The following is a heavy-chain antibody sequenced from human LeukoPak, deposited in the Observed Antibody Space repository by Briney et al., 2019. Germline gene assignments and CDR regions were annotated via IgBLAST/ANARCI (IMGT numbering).Heavy chain of an antibody. J-gene: IGHJ6*03. D-gene: IGHD6-13*01. Sequence: LETLSLTCTVSGGSISSYYWSWIRQPPGKGLEWIGYIYYSGSTNYNPSLKSRVTISVDTSKNQFSLKLSSVTAADTAVYYCARGSSSWYPGFVYYYYMDVWGKGTTVTVSS. CDR2: IYYSGST. V-gene: IGHV4-59*12. CDR3: ARGSSSWYPGFVYYYYMDV. CDR1: GGSISSYY.